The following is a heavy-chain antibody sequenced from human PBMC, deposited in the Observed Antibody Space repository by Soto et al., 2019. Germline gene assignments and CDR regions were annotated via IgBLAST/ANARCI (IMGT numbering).Heavy chain of an antibody. CDR1: GYLFTSNG. CDR3: ARVELMIRGRHDY. CDR2: INVHNGNS. V-gene: IGHV1-18*04. D-gene: IGHD3-10*01. J-gene: IGHJ4*02. Sequence: QVQLVQSGAEVKKPGASVKVSCKASGYLFTSNGISWVRQAPGQGLEWLGWINVHNGNSNYAQKFQGRVTMTTDTSTSTAYMEVRTLKSDDTAIYHCARVELMIRGRHDYWGQGTLVTVSS.